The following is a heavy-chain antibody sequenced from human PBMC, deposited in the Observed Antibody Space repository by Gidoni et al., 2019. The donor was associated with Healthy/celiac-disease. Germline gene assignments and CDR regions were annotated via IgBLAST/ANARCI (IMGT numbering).Heavy chain of an antibody. J-gene: IGHJ6*02. CDR3: ATPAAAGANYYYYGMDV. V-gene: IGHV1-69*02. D-gene: IGHD6-13*01. CDR2: IIPILGIA. Sequence: QVQLVQSGAEVQKPGSSVKVSCKASVGAVSSYTITWVRQAPGQGLEWMGRIIPILGIANYAQKFQGRVTITADKSTSTAYMELSSLRSEDTAVYYCATPAAAGANYYYYGMDVWGQGTTVTVSS. CDR1: VGAVSSYT.